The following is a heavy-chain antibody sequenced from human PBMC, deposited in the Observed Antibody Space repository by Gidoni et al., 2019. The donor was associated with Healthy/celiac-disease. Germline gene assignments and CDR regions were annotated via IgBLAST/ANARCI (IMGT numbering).Heavy chain of an antibody. CDR2: INHSGST. J-gene: IGHJ4*02. CDR3: ARGGRRVRGVLWPLDY. V-gene: IGHV4-34*01. CDR1: GGSFSGYY. Sequence: QVQLQQWGAGLLKPSATLSLTCAVYGGSFSGYYWSWIRQPPGKGLEWIGEINHSGSTNYNPSLKSRVTISVDTSKNQFSLKLSSVTAADTAVYYCARGGRRVRGVLWPLDYWGQGTLVTVSS. D-gene: IGHD3-10*01.